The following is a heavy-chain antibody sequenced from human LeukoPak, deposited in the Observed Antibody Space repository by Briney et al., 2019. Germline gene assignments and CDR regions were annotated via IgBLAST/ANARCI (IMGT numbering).Heavy chain of an antibody. D-gene: IGHD1-26*01. CDR2: INPNSGGT. J-gene: IGHJ4*02. V-gene: IGHV1-2*02. Sequence: ASVKVSCKASGYTLTDYYIHWVRQAPGQGLEWMGWINPNSGGTNYAQKFQGRVTMTRDTSISTAYMELSRLRSDDTAVYYCARGDGSPYYFDYWGQGTLVTVSS. CDR3: ARGDGSPYYFDY. CDR1: GYTLTDYY.